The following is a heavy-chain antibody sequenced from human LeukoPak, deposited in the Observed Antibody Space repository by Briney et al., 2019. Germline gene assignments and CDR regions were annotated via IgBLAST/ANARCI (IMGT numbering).Heavy chain of an antibody. CDR2: IKQDETEK. Sequence: SGGSLRLSCAVSGLNFRSVWMSWVRHAPGQGLEWVANIKQDETEKFYVDSVKGRLTISRENATNTLYLQMNSLRVEDSAVYYCARGYYFSMTELYYLDLWGRGTLVTVSS. CDR3: ARGYYFSMTELYYLDL. V-gene: IGHV3-7*04. CDR1: GLNFRSVW. J-gene: IGHJ2*01. D-gene: IGHD2-8*01.